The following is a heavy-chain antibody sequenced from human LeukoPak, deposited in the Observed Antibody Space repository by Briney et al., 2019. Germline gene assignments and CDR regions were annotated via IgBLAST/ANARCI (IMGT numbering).Heavy chain of an antibody. V-gene: IGHV3-30-3*01. CDR2: ISYDGINE. D-gene: IGHD3-9*01. Sequence: GGSLRLSCAASGFTFSSYALHWVRQAPGKGLEWVTVISYDGINEHYADSVKGRFTISRDNSKNTLYLQMNSLRAEDTAVYYCAKDVFELRYFDGWFDPWGQGTLVTVSS. CDR1: GFTFSSYA. J-gene: IGHJ5*02. CDR3: AKDVFELRYFDGWFDP.